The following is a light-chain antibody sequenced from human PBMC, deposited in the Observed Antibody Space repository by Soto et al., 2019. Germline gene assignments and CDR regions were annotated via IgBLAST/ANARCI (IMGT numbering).Light chain of an antibody. V-gene: IGLV2-11*01. Sequence: QSVLTQPRSVSGSPGQSVTISCTGTSGDVGGYNYVSWYQQHPGKAPKLMIHDVTKRPSGVPDRVSGSKSGNTASLTISGLQAEDEADYYCCSYAGDYTDLLFGGGTKVTVL. CDR3: CSYAGDYTDLL. CDR2: DVT. J-gene: IGLJ2*01. CDR1: SGDVGGYNY.